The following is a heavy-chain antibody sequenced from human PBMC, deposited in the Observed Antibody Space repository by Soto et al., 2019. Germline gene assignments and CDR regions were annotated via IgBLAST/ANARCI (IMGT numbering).Heavy chain of an antibody. D-gene: IGHD5-12*01. CDR1: GFTFSDYY. V-gene: IGHV3-11*01. Sequence: GGSLRLSCAASGFTFSDYYMNWIRQSPGKGLEWVSYISSSGSTIYYADSVKGRFTISRDNAKNSLYLQMNSLRAEDTAVYYCARDFGDIVATDWSYFDYWGQGTLVTVSS. J-gene: IGHJ4*02. CDR3: ARDFGDIVATDWSYFDY. CDR2: ISSSGSTI.